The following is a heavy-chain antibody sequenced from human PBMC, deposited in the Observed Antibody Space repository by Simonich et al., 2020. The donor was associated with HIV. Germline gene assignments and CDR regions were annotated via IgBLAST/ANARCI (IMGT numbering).Heavy chain of an antibody. CDR2: IKLNSGNT. CDR3: ARDHKHVVFRPSNFDS. CDR1: GYTFTDYS. Sequence: QVQLVQSGAEVKKPGASVKVSCKASGYTFTDYSIHWVRQAPGQGLEWVEWIKLNSGNTNNAQNFQGRVTLTRDTSISTAYMEVSSLRSEDTAVYCARDHKHVVFRPSNFDSWGQGTLVTVSS. J-gene: IGHJ4*02. D-gene: IGHD2-2*01. V-gene: IGHV1-2*02.